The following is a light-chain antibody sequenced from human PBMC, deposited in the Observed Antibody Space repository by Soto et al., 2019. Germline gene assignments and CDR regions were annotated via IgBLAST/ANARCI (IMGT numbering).Light chain of an antibody. CDR1: QSINNW. CDR2: DAS. Sequence: DIQMTQSPSTLSASLGDRVTITWRASQSINNWLAWYQQKQGKAPKFLIYDASNLESGVPSRFSGSAYGTEFTLTISSLQPDDFATYYCQQYDNYPLTFGGGTKVDIK. V-gene: IGKV1-5*01. J-gene: IGKJ4*01. CDR3: QQYDNYPLT.